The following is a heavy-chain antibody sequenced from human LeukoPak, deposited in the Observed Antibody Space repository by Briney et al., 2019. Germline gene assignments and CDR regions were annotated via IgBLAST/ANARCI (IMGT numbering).Heavy chain of an antibody. D-gene: IGHD2-2*01. CDR2: INPSGGST. CDR3: ARRDKYCSSTSCYAIGFDP. CDR1: GYTFTSYY. J-gene: IGHJ5*02. Sequence: ASVKVSCKASGYTFTSYYMHWVRQAPGQGLEWMGIINPSGGSTSYAQKFQGRVTMTRDTSTSTVYMELSSLRSEDMAVYYCARRDKYCSSTSCYAIGFDPWGQGTLVTVSS. V-gene: IGHV1-46*01.